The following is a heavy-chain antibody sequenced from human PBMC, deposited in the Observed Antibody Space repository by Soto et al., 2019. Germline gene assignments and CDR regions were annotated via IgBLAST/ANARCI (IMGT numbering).Heavy chain of an antibody. Sequence: QVQLQQWGAGLLKPSETLSLTCAVYGGSFSGYYWSWIRQPPGKGLEWIGEINHSGSTNYNPSLKSRVPISVDTPKNQFALKLSSVTAAATAVYYCASAIAAAGIYYCMDVWGQGTTVTVSS. J-gene: IGHJ6*02. V-gene: IGHV4-34*01. CDR3: ASAIAAAGIYYCMDV. CDR1: GGSFSGYY. CDR2: INHSGST. D-gene: IGHD6-13*01.